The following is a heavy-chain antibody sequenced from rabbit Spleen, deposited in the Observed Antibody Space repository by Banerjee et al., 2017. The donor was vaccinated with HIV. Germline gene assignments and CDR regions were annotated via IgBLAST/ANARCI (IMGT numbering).Heavy chain of an antibody. V-gene: IGHV1S45*01. CDR2: INVVTGKA. CDR1: GFSFSNKAV. Sequence: QEQLVESGGGLVRPEGSLKLSCKASGFSFSNKAVMCWVRQAPGKGLEWVACINVVTGKAVYATWAKGRFTISRTSSTTVTLRMTSLTAADTATYFCARDLAGAIGWNFYLWGPGTLVTVS. D-gene: IGHD4-1*01. CDR3: ARDLAGAIGWNFYL. J-gene: IGHJ4*01.